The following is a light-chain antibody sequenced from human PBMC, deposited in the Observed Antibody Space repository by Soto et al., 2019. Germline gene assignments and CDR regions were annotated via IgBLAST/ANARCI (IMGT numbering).Light chain of an antibody. CDR2: EVT. CDR1: SSDVGAYNY. CDR3: SSYAGSNNYVV. J-gene: IGLJ2*01. Sequence: QSVLTQPPSASGSPGQSVTISCTGTSSDVGAYNYVSWFQQLPGKAPKLMIYEVTKRPSGVPDRFSGSKSGNTASLTVSGLQAGDEADYYCSSYAGSNNYVVFGGGTKLTVL. V-gene: IGLV2-8*01.